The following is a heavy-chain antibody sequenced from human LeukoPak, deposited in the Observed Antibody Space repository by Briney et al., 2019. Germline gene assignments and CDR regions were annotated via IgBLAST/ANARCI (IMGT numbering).Heavy chain of an antibody. CDR3: AREGYYYGSGSYWVEYYYYYMDV. CDR1: GGSISSYY. D-gene: IGHD3-10*01. Sequence: PSETLSLTCTVSGGSISSYYWSWIRQPAGKGLEWIGRIYTSGSTNYNPSLKSRVTMSVDTSKNQFSPKLSSVTAADTAVYYCAREGYYYGSGSYWVEYYYYYMDVWGKGTTVTVSS. J-gene: IGHJ6*03. V-gene: IGHV4-4*07. CDR2: IYTSGST.